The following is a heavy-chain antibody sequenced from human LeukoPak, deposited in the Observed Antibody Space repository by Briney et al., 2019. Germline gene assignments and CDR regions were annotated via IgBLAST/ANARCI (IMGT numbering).Heavy chain of an antibody. Sequence: GGSLRLSCAASGFTFSSYAMSWVRQAPGKGLEWVAVIWYDGSNKYYADSVKGRFTTSRDNSKNTLYLQMNSLRAEDTAVYYCAKTVTPYSTWFDPWGQGTLVTVSS. V-gene: IGHV3-33*06. D-gene: IGHD4-11*01. CDR1: GFTFSSYA. J-gene: IGHJ5*02. CDR3: AKTVTPYSTWFDP. CDR2: IWYDGSNK.